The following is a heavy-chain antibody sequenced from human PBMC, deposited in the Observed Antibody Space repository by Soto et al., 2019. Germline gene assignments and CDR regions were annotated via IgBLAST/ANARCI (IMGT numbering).Heavy chain of an antibody. Sequence: GESLKIPCAASGFTFSDFAMAWVRQAPGKGLEWVSSASASGSGTYYADSVKGRFTISRDNSKNTLFLHMTNLRAGDTALYFCAKGRPGVAAAPDYWGQGTLVTVSS. D-gene: IGHD2-21*01. V-gene: IGHV3-23*01. CDR2: ASASGSGT. J-gene: IGHJ4*02. CDR3: AKGRPGVAAAPDY. CDR1: GFTFSDFA.